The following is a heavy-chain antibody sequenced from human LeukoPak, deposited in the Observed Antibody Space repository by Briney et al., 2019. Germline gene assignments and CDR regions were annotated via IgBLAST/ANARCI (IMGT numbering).Heavy chain of an antibody. CDR3: AKDSVTYYYDSSGYFD. D-gene: IGHD3-22*01. J-gene: IGHJ4*02. CDR1: GFTFSSYA. CDR2: ISGSGGST. Sequence: GGSLRLSCAASGFTFSSYAMSWVRQAPGKGLEWGSAISGSGGSTYYADSVKGRFTISRDNSKNTLYLQMNSLRAEDTAVYYCAKDSVTYYYDSSGYFDWGQGTLVTVSS. V-gene: IGHV3-23*01.